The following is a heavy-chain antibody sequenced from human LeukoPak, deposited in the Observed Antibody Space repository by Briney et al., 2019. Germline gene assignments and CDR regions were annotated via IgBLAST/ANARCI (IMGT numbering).Heavy chain of an antibody. V-gene: IGHV4-59*01. CDR3: ARGFYEPFDR. Sequence: SETLSLSCSVSGASLSSSHWNWMRPSPGKGVESIANVDDNVSLKYTTAIRSRGTMSLDTPKNQFHLKLESVTAADTARYFCARGFYEPFDRWGQGTLVTVSS. CDR2: VDDNVSL. D-gene: IGHD2/OR15-2a*01. J-gene: IGHJ5*02. CDR1: GASLSSSH.